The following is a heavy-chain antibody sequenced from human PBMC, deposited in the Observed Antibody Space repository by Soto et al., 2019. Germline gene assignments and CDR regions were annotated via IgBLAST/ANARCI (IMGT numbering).Heavy chain of an antibody. D-gene: IGHD3-3*01. J-gene: IGHJ6*03. Sequence: EVQLVESGGGLVKPGGSLRLSCAASGFDFSSYSMNWVRQAPGTGLEWVSSINEDSSYIYYAHSLRGRFTISRDNAKGSQYLKTNGLRAEDTAVYYCVGDFGWYFRSGYMDVWGDGATVTVSS. CDR3: VGDFGWYFRSGYMDV. CDR2: INEDSSYI. V-gene: IGHV3-21*02. CDR1: GFDFSSYS.